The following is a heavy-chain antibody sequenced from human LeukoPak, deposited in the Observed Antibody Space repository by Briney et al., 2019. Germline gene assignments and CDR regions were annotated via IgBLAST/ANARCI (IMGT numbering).Heavy chain of an antibody. CDR1: GYTFTGYY. J-gene: IGHJ4*02. CDR3: ARGDYDILTGHNQTGGEADY. D-gene: IGHD3-9*01. V-gene: IGHV1-2*02. CDR2: INPNNGGT. Sequence: ASVKVSCKASGYTFTGYYVQWVRQAPGQGLEWMGWINPNNGGTNYAQKFQGRVTMTRDTSTSTVYMELSSLRSEDTAVYYCARGDYDILTGHNQTGGEADYWGQGTLVTVSS.